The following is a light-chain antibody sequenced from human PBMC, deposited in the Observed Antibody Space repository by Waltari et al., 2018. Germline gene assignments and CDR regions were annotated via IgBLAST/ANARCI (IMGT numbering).Light chain of an antibody. Sequence: QPVLTQSSSASASLGSSVKLTCTLSSGHSTYTIAWHQQQPGMAPRYLMKVEGSGSYNKGSGIPDRFSGSSSGADRYLTISNLQSEDEADYFCETWDTYTRLFGGGTKLTVL. CDR1: SGHSTYT. CDR3: ETWDTYTRL. V-gene: IGLV4-60*03. J-gene: IGLJ2*01. CDR2: VEGSGSY.